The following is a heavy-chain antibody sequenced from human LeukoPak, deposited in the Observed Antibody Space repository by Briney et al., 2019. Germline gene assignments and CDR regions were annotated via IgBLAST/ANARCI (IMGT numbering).Heavy chain of an antibody. CDR1: GFTFSTYW. Sequence: PGGSLRLSCAASGFTFSTYWMSWIRQPPGKGLEWIGEINPSGSTNCHPSLKSRVTTSLDTSKNQISLKLRSVTAADTAAYYCARGRGRYYGMDVWGQGTTVTVSS. CDR2: INPSGST. D-gene: IGHD3-10*01. CDR3: ARGRGRYYGMDV. J-gene: IGHJ6*02. V-gene: IGHV4-34*01.